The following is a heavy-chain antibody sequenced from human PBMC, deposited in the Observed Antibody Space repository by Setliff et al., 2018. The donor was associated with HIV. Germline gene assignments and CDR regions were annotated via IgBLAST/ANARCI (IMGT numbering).Heavy chain of an antibody. Sequence: KASETLSLTCAVYGGSFSDYYWTWIRQSPGKGLEWIGEINHRGCTNYNPSLKSRVTVSVDTSKNQFSLKLGSVTAADTAVYYCARESPSSSWFYFDFWGQGTLVTVSS. D-gene: IGHD6-13*01. V-gene: IGHV4-34*01. CDR3: ARESPSSSWFYFDF. CDR2: INHRGCT. CDR1: GGSFSDYY. J-gene: IGHJ4*02.